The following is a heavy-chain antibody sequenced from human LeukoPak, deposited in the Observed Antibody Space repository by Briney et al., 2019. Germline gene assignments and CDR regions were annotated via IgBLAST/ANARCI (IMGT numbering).Heavy chain of an antibody. CDR2: ISSSSSTI. CDR3: ARHYGSGGRSSHDAFDI. D-gene: IGHD3-10*01. CDR1: GFTFSSYS. J-gene: IGHJ3*02. Sequence: GGSLRLSCAASGFTFSSYSMNWVRQAPGKGLEWVSYISSSSSTIYYADSVKGRFTISRDNAKNSLYLQMNSLRAEDTAVYYCARHYGSGGRSSHDAFDIWGQGTMVTVSS. V-gene: IGHV3-48*04.